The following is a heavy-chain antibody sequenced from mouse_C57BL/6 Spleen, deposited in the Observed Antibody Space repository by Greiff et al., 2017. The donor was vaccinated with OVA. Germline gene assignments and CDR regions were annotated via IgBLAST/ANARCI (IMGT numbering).Heavy chain of an antibody. CDR2: INYDGSST. J-gene: IGHJ2*01. V-gene: IGHV5-16*01. Sequence: EVMLVESEGGLVQPGSSMKLSCTASGFTFSDYYMAWVRQVPEKGLEWVANINYDGSSTYYLDSLKSRFIISRDNAKNILYLQMSSLKSEDTATYYCARERDDPYYFDYWGQGTTLTVSS. CDR3: ARERDDPYYFDY. CDR1: GFTFSDYY.